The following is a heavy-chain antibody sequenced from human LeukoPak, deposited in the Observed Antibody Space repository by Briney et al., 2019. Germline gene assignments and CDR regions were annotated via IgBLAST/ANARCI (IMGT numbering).Heavy chain of an antibody. Sequence: SVKVSCKASGGTFSSYAISWVRQAPGQGLEWMGGIIPIFGTANYAQKFQGRVTMTRDTSTSTVYMALSSLRSEDTAVYYCARRGSWDDYGDADAFDIWGQGTMVTVSS. CDR2: IIPIFGTA. CDR1: GGTFSSYA. D-gene: IGHD4-17*01. V-gene: IGHV1-69*05. J-gene: IGHJ3*02. CDR3: ARRGSWDDYGDADAFDI.